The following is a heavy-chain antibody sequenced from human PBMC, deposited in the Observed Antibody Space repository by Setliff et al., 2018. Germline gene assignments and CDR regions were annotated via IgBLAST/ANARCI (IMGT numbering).Heavy chain of an antibody. Sequence: PGGSLRLSCAASGFTFDDYTMHWVRQAPGKGLEWVSVTSWDGGSTDFADSVKGRFTISRDNSRNSLYLQMHGLRTEDSALYYCARARADYVLDYWGQGTLVTVSS. D-gene: IGHD4-17*01. CDR3: ARARADYVLDY. V-gene: IGHV3-43*01. CDR2: TSWDGGST. CDR1: GFTFDDYT. J-gene: IGHJ4*01.